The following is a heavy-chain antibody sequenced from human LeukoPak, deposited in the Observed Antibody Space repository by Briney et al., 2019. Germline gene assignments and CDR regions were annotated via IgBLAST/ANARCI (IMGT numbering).Heavy chain of an antibody. CDR1: GFTFSSYA. V-gene: IGHV3-30-3*01. D-gene: IGHD3-10*01. J-gene: IGHJ3*02. Sequence: PGRSLRLSCAASGFTFSSYAMHWVRQAPGKGLEWVAVISYDGSNKYYAVSVKGRFTISRDNSKNTLYLQMNSLRAEDTAVYYCAREIWFGELDGAFDIWGQGTMVTVSS. CDR3: AREIWFGELDGAFDI. CDR2: ISYDGSNK.